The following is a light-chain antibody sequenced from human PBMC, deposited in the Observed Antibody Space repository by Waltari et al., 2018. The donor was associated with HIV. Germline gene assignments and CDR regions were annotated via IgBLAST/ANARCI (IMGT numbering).Light chain of an antibody. V-gene: IGKV3-15*01. CDR2: GAS. CDR1: QSVSSN. Sequence: EIVMTQSPATLSVSPGERATLSCRASQSVSSNLAWYQQKPGQATRLLIYGASTRATGIPARFSGSGSGTEFTLTISSLQSEDFAVYDCQQYNNWPPGTFGQGTKVEIK. CDR3: QQYNNWPPGT. J-gene: IGKJ1*01.